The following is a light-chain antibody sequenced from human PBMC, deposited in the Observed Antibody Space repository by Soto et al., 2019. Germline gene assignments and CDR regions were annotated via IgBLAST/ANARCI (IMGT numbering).Light chain of an antibody. CDR2: EVS. V-gene: IGLV2-14*01. CDR1: SSDVGGYIY. CDR3: NSYTSSSAHVV. J-gene: IGLJ2*01. Sequence: QSALTQPASVSGSPGQSITISCTGTSSDVGGYIYVSWYQQHPGKAPKLMIYEVSNRPSGVSNRFSGSRSGSTAYLTISGLQAEDEAHYYCNSYTSSSAHVVFGGGTKLNVL.